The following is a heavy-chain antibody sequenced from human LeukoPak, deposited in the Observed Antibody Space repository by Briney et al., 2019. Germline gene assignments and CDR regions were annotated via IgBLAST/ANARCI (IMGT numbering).Heavy chain of an antibody. V-gene: IGHV5-51*01. J-gene: IGHJ4*02. CDR1: GYSFTSYW. D-gene: IGHD5-18*01. CDR2: IYPGDSDT. CDR3: ARQLGYSYAHTPNFDY. Sequence: GESLKISCKGSGYSFTSYWIGWVRQMPGKGLEWMGIIYPGDSDTTYSPSFQGQVTISADKSISTAYLHWSSLKASDTAMYYCARQLGYSYAHTPNFDYWGQGTLVTVSS.